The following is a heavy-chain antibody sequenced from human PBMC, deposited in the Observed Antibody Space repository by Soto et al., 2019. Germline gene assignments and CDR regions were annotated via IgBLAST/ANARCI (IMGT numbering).Heavy chain of an antibody. CDR1: GGSISSSSYY. J-gene: IGHJ6*03. Sequence: PSETLSLTCTVSGGSISSSSYYWGWIRQPPGKGLEWIGSIYYSGSTYYNPSLKSRVTISVDTSKNQFSLKLSSVTAADTAVYYCARDKGYCSGGSCYPSYYMDVWGKGTTVTVSS. CDR2: IYYSGST. V-gene: IGHV4-39*07. D-gene: IGHD2-15*01. CDR3: ARDKGYCSGGSCYPSYYMDV.